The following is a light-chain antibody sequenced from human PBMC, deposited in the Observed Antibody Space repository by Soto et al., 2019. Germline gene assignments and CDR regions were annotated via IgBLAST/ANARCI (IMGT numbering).Light chain of an antibody. V-gene: IGKV1-12*01. Sequence: EIQMAQSPSSVSASVPARAKITFPTSQGISSWLAWYQQKPGKAPKLLIYAASSLQSGVPSRFSGSGSETDFTLTIGSLQTEDFATYYCKQANSFPLTFGRGTNVDIK. CDR3: KQANSFPLT. J-gene: IGKJ4*01. CDR1: QGISSW. CDR2: AAS.